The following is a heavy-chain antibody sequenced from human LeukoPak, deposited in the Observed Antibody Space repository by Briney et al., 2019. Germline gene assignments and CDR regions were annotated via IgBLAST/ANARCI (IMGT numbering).Heavy chain of an antibody. V-gene: IGHV3-15*01. D-gene: IGHD1-26*01. CDR1: GFTFTNAW. Sequence: PGRSLRLSCAASGFTFTNAWMTWVRQAPGKGLEWAGRIKSKTDGGTTDYAAPVKGRFSISRDDSKNTLYLQMNSLKTEDTAVYYCCTGVVGGTTDWGQGILVTVSS. CDR3: CTGVVGGTTD. J-gene: IGHJ4*02. CDR2: IKSKTDGGTT.